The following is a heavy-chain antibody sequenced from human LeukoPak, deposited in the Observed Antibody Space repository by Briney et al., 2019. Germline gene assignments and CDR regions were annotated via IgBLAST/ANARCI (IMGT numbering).Heavy chain of an antibody. J-gene: IGHJ4*02. Sequence: ASVKVSCKASGYTFTSYDINWVRQATGQGLEWMGWMNPNSGNTGYAQKFQGRVTMTRNTSISTAYMELSSLRSEDTAVYYCARDNPYLNYYDSSGTLDYWGQGTLVTVSS. D-gene: IGHD3-22*01. CDR2: MNPNSGNT. V-gene: IGHV1-8*01. CDR1: GYTFTSYD. CDR3: ARDNPYLNYYDSSGTLDY.